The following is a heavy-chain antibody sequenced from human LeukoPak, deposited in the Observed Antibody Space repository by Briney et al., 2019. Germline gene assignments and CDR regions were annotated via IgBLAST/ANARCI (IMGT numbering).Heavy chain of an antibody. J-gene: IGHJ6*03. V-gene: IGHV4-30-4*08. CDR3: ARDRYYDLFRYYYMDV. CDR1: GGSISSGDYY. D-gene: IGHD3-3*01. CDR2: IYCSGST. Sequence: SQALSLTCTVSGGSISSGDYYWSWIRQPPGTGLEWIGYIYCSGSTYYNPSLKSRVTISVDTSKNQFSLKLSSVTAADTAVYYCARDRYYDLFRYYYMDVWGKGTTVTVSS.